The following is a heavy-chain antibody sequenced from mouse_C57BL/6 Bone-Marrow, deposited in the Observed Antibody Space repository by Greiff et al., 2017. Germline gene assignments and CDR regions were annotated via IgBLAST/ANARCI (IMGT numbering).Heavy chain of an antibody. Sequence: VQLQQSGAELARPGASVKMSCKASGYTFTSYTMHWVKQRPGQGLEWIGYINPSSGYTKYNQKFKDKATLTAEKSSSTAYMQLSSLTSEDSAVYYCARSRQISYYYGSDYYAMDYWGQGTSVTVSS. CDR2: INPSSGYT. J-gene: IGHJ4*01. CDR3: ARSRQISYYYGSDYYAMDY. CDR1: GYTFTSYT. V-gene: IGHV1-4*01. D-gene: IGHD1-1*01.